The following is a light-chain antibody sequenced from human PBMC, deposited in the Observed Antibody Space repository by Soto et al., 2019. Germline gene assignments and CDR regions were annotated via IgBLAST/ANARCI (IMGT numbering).Light chain of an antibody. V-gene: IGKV3D-15*01. J-gene: IGKJ1*01. Sequence: EIVMTQSPATLSVSPGERATLSCGASQSVSSYLAWYQQKPGQAPRLLIYDASNRATGIPARFSGSGSGTDFTLTISSLQSEDFAVYYCQQYNNWPPWTFGQGTKVDIK. CDR2: DAS. CDR1: QSVSSY. CDR3: QQYNNWPPWT.